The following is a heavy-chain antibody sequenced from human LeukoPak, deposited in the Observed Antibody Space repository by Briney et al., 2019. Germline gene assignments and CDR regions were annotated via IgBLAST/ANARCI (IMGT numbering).Heavy chain of an antibody. J-gene: IGHJ4*02. CDR2: ISYDGSNK. CDR1: GFTFSSYA. Sequence: GGSLRLSCAASGFTFSSYAMHWVRQAPGKGLEWVAVISYDGSNKYYADSVKGRFTISRDNSKNTLYLQMNSLRPEDTAVYYCARGGYVYGSGSYSDIDYWGQGTLVTVSP. V-gene: IGHV3-30-3*01. CDR3: ARGGYVYGSGSYSDIDY. D-gene: IGHD3-10*01.